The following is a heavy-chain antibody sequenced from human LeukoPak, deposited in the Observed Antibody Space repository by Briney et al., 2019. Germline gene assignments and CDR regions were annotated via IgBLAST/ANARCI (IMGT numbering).Heavy chain of an antibody. Sequence: GGSLRLSCAASGFTFSSYAMHWGRQAPGKGLEYVSAISSNGGSTYYANSVKGRFTISRDNSKNTLYLQMNSLRAEDTAVYYCAKRGAEVGATVAPGDYWGQGTLLTVSS. CDR3: AKRGAEVGATVAPGDY. CDR2: ISSNGGST. J-gene: IGHJ4*02. D-gene: IGHD1-26*01. CDR1: GFTFSSYA. V-gene: IGHV3-64*01.